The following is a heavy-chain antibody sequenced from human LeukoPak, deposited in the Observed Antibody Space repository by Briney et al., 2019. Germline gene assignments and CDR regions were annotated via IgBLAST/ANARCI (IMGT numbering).Heavy chain of an antibody. CDR1: GFTFSDYD. CDR2: ISSSSRYT. D-gene: IGHD3-22*01. V-gene: IGHV3-11*05. CDR3: ARVLSGYYLFDQ. Sequence: GRSLRLSCAPSGFTFSDYDMSWIRQAPGKGLEWVSYISSSSRYTNYADSVKGRFTISRDNAKNSLYLQMNSLRAEDTAVYYCARVLSGYYLFDQWGQGTLVTVSS. J-gene: IGHJ4*02.